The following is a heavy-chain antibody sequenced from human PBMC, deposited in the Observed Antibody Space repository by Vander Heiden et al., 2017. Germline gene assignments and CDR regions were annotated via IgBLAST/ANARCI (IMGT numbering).Heavy chain of an antibody. Sequence: PMFGTANYAQKFQGRVTITADESTSVAYMELSRLTSEDTAIYYCAREGYRRYFDHYGMDVWGQGTAVTVSS. J-gene: IGHJ6*02. D-gene: IGHD3-9*01. CDR2: PMFGTA. V-gene: IGHV1-69*01. CDR3: AREGYRRYFDHYGMDV.